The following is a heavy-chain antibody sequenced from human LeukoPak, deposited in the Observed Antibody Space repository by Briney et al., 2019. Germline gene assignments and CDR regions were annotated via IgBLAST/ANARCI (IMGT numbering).Heavy chain of an antibody. J-gene: IGHJ4*02. Sequence: SETLSLTCGVSGDSISGYYWSWIRRPPEKGLEWIGYIHSSGSTYYSPSLKSRVTISVDTSKNQFSLKLSSVTAADTAVYYCARHAGRGNSYGSFYFDYWGQGTLVTVSS. CDR1: GDSISGYY. D-gene: IGHD5-18*01. V-gene: IGHV4-59*04. CDR2: IHSSGST. CDR3: ARHAGRGNSYGSFYFDY.